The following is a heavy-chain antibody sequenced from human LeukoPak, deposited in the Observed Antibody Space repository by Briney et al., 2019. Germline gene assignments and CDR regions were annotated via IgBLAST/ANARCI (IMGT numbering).Heavy chain of an antibody. Sequence: ASVKVSCKASGYTFTSYAMHWVRQAPGQRLEWMGWINAGNGNTKYSQKFQGRVTITRDTSASTAYMELSSLRSEDTAVYYCARSLRGIDYYGSGSYYPYYYGMDVWGQGTTVTVSS. CDR3: ARSLRGIDYYGSGSYYPYYYGMDV. CDR1: GYTFTSYA. CDR2: INAGNGNT. D-gene: IGHD3-10*01. J-gene: IGHJ6*02. V-gene: IGHV1-3*01.